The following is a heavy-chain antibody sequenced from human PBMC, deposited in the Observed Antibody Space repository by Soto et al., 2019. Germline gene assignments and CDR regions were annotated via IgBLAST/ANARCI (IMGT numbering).Heavy chain of an antibody. D-gene: IGHD3-3*01. CDR1: GGSISSGDYY. J-gene: IGHJ4*02. CDR2: IYYSGST. Sequence: SETLSLTCTVSGGSISSGDYYWSWIRQPPGKGLEWIGYIYYSGSTYYNPSLKSRVTISVDTSKNQFSLKLSSVTAADTAVYYCARTYDFWSGYFFDYWGQGTLVTVS. CDR3: ARTYDFWSGYFFDY. V-gene: IGHV4-30-4*01.